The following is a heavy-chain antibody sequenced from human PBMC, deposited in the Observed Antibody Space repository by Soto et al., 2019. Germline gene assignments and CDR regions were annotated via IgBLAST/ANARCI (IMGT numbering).Heavy chain of an antibody. J-gene: IGHJ5*02. D-gene: IGHD3-10*01. V-gene: IGHV1-18*01. CDR1: GYSFARYG. CDR3: TRDRSYLGPAGANELDP. CDR2: ISGFNGKT. Sequence: LQSAAELRSPGASVKVSCKTSGYSFARYGVSWVRQAPGQGLEWLGWISGFNGKTEYSQTLRDRVTLTTDTSTGTAYLELRRLTPDATGIYYCTRDRSYLGPAGANELDPWCWRTLVTITS.